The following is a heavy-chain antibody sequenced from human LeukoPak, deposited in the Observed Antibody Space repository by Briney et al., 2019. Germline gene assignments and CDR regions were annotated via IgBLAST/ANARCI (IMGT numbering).Heavy chain of an antibody. J-gene: IGHJ4*02. CDR3: ASGTYYYDSSGHYYFDY. Sequence: SETLSLTCTVSGTSTRSFYWSWIRQPPGKGLEWIGYIYYTGTHNYNPSLKSRVTISVDTSKNQFSLKLSSVTAADTAVYYCASGTYYYDSSGHYYFDYWGQGTLVTVSS. V-gene: IGHV4-59*12. CDR1: GTSTRSFY. D-gene: IGHD3-22*01. CDR2: IYYTGTH.